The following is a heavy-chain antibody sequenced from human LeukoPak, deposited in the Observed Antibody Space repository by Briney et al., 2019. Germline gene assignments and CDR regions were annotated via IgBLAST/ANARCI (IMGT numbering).Heavy chain of an antibody. J-gene: IGHJ4*02. D-gene: IGHD3-10*01. V-gene: IGHV1-69*05. Sequence: PSASVKVSCKASGGTFSSYAISWVRQAPGQGLEWMGGIIPIFGTANYAQKFQGRVTITTDESTSTAYMELSSLRSEDTAVCYCARDLGGRRLLWFGDHDMQFDYWGQGTLVTVSS. CDR3: ARDLGGRRLLWFGDHDMQFDY. CDR2: IIPIFGTA. CDR1: GGTFSSYA.